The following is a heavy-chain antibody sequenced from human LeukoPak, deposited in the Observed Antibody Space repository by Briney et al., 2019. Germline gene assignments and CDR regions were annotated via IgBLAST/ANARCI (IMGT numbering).Heavy chain of an antibody. CDR2: IYYSGST. D-gene: IGHD1-26*01. J-gene: IGHJ4*02. V-gene: IGHV4-59*08. CDR3: ARHVRIVGATAFDY. CDR1: GGSISSYY. Sequence: PSETLSLTCTVSGGSISSYYWSWIRQPPGKGLEWIGYIYYSGSTNYNPSLKSRVTIPVDTSKNQFSLKLSSVTAADTAVYYCARHVRIVGATAFDYWGQGTLVTVSS.